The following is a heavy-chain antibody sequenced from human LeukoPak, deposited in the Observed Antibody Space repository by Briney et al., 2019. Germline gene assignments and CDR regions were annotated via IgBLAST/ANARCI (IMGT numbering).Heavy chain of an antibody. V-gene: IGHV4-61*02. Sequence: SQTLSLTCTVSGGSISSGSYYWRWIRQPAGKGLEWIGRIYTSGSTNYNPSLKSRVTISVDTSKNQFSLKLSSVTAADTAVYYCARDRGPGEPVGFQHWGQGTLVTVSS. CDR1: GGSISSGSYY. D-gene: IGHD1-14*01. CDR2: IYTSGST. J-gene: IGHJ1*01. CDR3: ARDRGPGEPVGFQH.